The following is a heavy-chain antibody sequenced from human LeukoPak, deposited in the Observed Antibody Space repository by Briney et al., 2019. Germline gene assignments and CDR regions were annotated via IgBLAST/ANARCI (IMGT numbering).Heavy chain of an antibody. CDR1: GYTFTAYY. CDR3: AKDRGGLAAGAVNP. J-gene: IGHJ5*02. CDR2: INPNSGDT. Sequence: ASVKVSCKASGYTFTAYYLHWVRQTPGQRLEWMGWINPNSGDTNYAQKFQGGVTLTRDTSILTAYMDLSRLTSDDTAVYFCAKDRGGLAAGAVNPWGQGTLVTVSS. V-gene: IGHV1-2*02. D-gene: IGHD1-26*01.